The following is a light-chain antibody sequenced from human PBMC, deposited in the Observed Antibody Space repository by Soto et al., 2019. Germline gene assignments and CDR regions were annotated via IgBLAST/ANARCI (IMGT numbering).Light chain of an antibody. CDR1: QSVSSN. Sequence: EIVMTQSPATLSVSPGERATLSCRASQSVSSNLAWYQQKPGQTPKLLIYVASTRATGIPARFSGSGSGTEFTITISSLLSEDFAVYYCQQYNVWPLTFGGGTKVEFK. CDR2: VAS. CDR3: QQYNVWPLT. V-gene: IGKV3-15*01. J-gene: IGKJ4*01.